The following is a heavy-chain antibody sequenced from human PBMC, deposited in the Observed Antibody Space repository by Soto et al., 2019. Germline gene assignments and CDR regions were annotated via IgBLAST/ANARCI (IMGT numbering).Heavy chain of an antibody. D-gene: IGHD6-19*01. J-gene: IGHJ4*02. CDR3: ARDRVAVAGGAGLGY. CDR1: GYTFTSYA. Sequence: QVQLVQSGAEEKKPGASVKVSCKASGYTFTSYAMHWVRQAPGQRLEGMGWINAGNGNTKYSQKFQGRVTITRDTSASTAYMELSSLRSEDTAVYYCARDRVAVAGGAGLGYWGQGTLVTVSS. V-gene: IGHV1-3*05. CDR2: INAGNGNT.